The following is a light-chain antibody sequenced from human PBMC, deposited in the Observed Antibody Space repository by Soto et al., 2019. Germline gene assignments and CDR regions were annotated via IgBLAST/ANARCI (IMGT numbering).Light chain of an antibody. V-gene: IGLV3-1*01. CDR2: QDS. CDR1: KLGDKY. J-gene: IGLJ3*02. Sequence: SYELTQPPSVSVSPGQTASITCSGDKLGDKYACWYQQKPGQSPVLVIYQDSKRPSGIPERFSGSNSGNTASLAISGLQSEDEADYYCAAWDDSLKGWVFGGGTKVTVL. CDR3: AAWDDSLKGWV.